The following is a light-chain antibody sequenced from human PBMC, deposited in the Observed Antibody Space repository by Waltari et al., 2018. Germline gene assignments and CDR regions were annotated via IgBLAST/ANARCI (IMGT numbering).Light chain of an antibody. J-gene: IGKJ4*01. Sequence: EIVLTQSPATLSLSPGERATLSCRASQSVRTYLAWYQQKPGQAPRLLIYDASTRATGIPARFSCSGSGTDFTLTISSLEPEDFAVYYCQQRSIWPPLTFGGGTKVEIK. V-gene: IGKV3-11*01. CDR2: DAS. CDR1: QSVRTY. CDR3: QQRSIWPPLT.